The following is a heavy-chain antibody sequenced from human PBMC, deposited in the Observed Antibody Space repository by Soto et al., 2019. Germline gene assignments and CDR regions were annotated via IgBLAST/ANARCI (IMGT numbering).Heavy chain of an antibody. V-gene: IGHV3-66*01. CDR1: GFTVSSNY. J-gene: IGHJ4*02. CDR3: ARDGPRVRAKAKLPGYGLFDY. CDR2: IYSGGST. Sequence: PGGSLRLSCAASGFTVSSNYMSWVRQAPGKGLEWVSVIYSGGSTYYADSVKGRFTISRDNSKNTLYLQMNSLRAEDTAVYYCARDGPRVRAKAKLPGYGLFDYWGQGTLVTVSS. D-gene: IGHD5-18*01.